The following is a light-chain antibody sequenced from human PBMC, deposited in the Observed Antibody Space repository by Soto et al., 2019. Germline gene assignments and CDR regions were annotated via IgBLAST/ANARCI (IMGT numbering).Light chain of an antibody. CDR2: DAS. V-gene: IGKV3-11*01. J-gene: IGKJ4*01. CDR3: QQRSNWPPKLT. Sequence: EIVLTQSPGTLSFSPGERATLSCRASQSVANSLAWYQQKPGQAPRLLVYDASNRATGIPTRFSGSGSGTDFTLTISNLEPEDFAVYYCQQRSNWPPKLTFGGGTKVDI. CDR1: QSVANS.